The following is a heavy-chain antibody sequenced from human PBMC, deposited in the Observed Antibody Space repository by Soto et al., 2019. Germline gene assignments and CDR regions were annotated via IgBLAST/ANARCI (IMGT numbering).Heavy chain of an antibody. V-gene: IGHV4-38-2*01. D-gene: IGHD3-22*01. Sequence: SETLSLTCAVSGYSISSGYYWGWLRQPPGKGLEWIGSIYHDGSTYYNPSLNSRATLSIDMTNNHVSLILNSVTAADTAVYYCARVGPWVPYYYDSSPYTFENWFDPWGQGTLVTVSS. CDR3: ARVGPWVPYYYDSSPYTFENWFDP. CDR1: GYSISSGYY. J-gene: IGHJ5*02. CDR2: IYHDGST.